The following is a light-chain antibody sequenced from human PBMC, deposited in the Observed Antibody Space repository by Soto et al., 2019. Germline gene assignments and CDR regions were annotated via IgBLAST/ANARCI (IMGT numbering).Light chain of an antibody. CDR1: QVITNY. J-gene: IGKJ2*01. V-gene: IGKV1-33*01. Sequence: EIQLTQSASSLSASVGDRVTITCQASQVITNYLNWYQQKTGKAPKLLIYDISTLEIGVSSRFSGSGSGTDCTFTISGLQPADIATYYCQHSENLPYTFGQGTKLQI. CDR3: QHSENLPYT. CDR2: DIS.